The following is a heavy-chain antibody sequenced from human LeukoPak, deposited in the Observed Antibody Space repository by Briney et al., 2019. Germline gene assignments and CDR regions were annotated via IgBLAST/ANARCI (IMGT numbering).Heavy chain of an antibody. D-gene: IGHD6-6*01. V-gene: IGHV3-23*01. J-gene: IGHJ4*02. Sequence: GGSLRLSCAASGFTFSGYAMSWVRQAPGKGLEWVSTISGSGVSTYYADSVKGRFTISRDNSKNTLYLQMNSLRAEDTAVYYCARAQDSSSSTPFDYWGQGTLVTVSS. CDR1: GFTFSGYA. CDR2: ISGSGVST. CDR3: ARAQDSSSSTPFDY.